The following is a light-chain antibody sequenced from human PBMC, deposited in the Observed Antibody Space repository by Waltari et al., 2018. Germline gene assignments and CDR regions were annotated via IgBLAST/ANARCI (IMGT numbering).Light chain of an antibody. CDR2: KAS. Sequence: DIQITQSPSTLSASVADRVTITCRASQSIINLLAWYQQRPGKAPKLLIYKASSLESGVPSRFSGSGSGTDFTLTISSLQPDDFATYYCQQYLTYPLTFGGGTKVEIK. CDR3: QQYLTYPLT. CDR1: QSIINL. J-gene: IGKJ4*01. V-gene: IGKV1-5*03.